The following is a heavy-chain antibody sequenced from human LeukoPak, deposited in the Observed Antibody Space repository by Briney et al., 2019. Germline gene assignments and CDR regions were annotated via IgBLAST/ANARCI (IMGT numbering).Heavy chain of an antibody. Sequence: ASVKVSCKASGYNFKGYYMHWVRQAPGQGLEWMGWVNPNNGVTDYAQKFHGRVTLTSDTSITTVYMVLDSLTPDDTAMYFCARVMTTVTKFDSWGQGSLVTVSS. CDR1: GYNFKGYY. J-gene: IGHJ4*02. D-gene: IGHD4-17*01. V-gene: IGHV1-2*02. CDR2: VNPNNGVT. CDR3: ARVMTTVTKFDS.